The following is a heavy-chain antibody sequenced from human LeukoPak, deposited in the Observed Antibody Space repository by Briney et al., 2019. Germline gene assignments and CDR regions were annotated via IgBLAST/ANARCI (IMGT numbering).Heavy chain of an antibody. V-gene: IGHV1-24*01. Sequence: ASVKVSCKVSGYTLTELSMHWVRQAPGKGLEWMGGFDPEDGETIYAQQFQGRVTITRDTSASTAYMELSSLRSEDTAVYYCARDRKGSSWFDYWGQGTLVTVSP. CDR2: FDPEDGET. CDR1: GYTLTELS. D-gene: IGHD6-13*01. CDR3: ARDRKGSSWFDY. J-gene: IGHJ4*02.